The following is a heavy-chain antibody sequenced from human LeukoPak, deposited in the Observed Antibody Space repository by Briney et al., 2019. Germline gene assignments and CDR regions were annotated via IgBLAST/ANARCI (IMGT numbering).Heavy chain of an antibody. V-gene: IGHV1-46*01. CDR1: GYTFTSYY. J-gene: IGHJ4*02. CDR3: ARRDYYDSSGYYLDY. CDR2: INPSGGST. D-gene: IGHD3-22*01. Sequence: VSVKVSCKASGYTFTSYYMHWVRQAPGQGLEWMGIINPSGGSTSYAQKFQGRVTMTRDTSTSTVYMELSSLRSEDTAVYYCARRDYYDSSGYYLDYWGQGTLVTVSS.